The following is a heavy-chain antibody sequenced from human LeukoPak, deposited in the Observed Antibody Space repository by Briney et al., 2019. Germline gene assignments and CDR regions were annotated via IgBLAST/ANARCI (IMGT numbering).Heavy chain of an antibody. CDR1: GFTFAGYG. D-gene: IGHD3/OR15-3a*01. Sequence: PGGSLRLSCTASGFTFAGYGMHWVRQAPGKGLEWVAVISYDGSNKYYADSVKGRFTISRDNSKNTLYLQMNSLRAEDTAVYYCAPDWELDYWGQGTLVTVSS. CDR3: APDWELDY. V-gene: IGHV3-30*03. CDR2: ISYDGSNK. J-gene: IGHJ4*02.